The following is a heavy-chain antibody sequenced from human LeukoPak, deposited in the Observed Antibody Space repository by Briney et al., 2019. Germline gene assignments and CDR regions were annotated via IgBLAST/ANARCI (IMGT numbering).Heavy chain of an antibody. CDR2: IDPGDTDT. J-gene: IGHJ3*02. CDR3: ARHRGWNDDDAFDI. D-gene: IGHD1-1*01. CDR1: GYSFTRNW. Sequence: GESLKISCQASGYSFTRNWIGWVRQMPGKGLEWMAIIDPGDTDTTKYSPSFEGHVTISVDTSVSTAYLHWSSLRASDTALYYCARHRGWNDDDAFDIWGQGTMVIVSS. V-gene: IGHV5-51*01.